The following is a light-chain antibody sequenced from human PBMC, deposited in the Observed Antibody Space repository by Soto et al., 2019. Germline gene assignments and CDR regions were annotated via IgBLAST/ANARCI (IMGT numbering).Light chain of an antibody. CDR3: QQHGSSPYT. CDR1: QRVSSSY. Sequence: EIVLTQSPGTLSLSPGERATLSCRASQRVSSSYLAWYQQKPGQAPRLLIYGASSRATGIPDRFSGSGSGTGFTLTISRLETEDFAVDYGQQHGSSPYTFGQGTKLEIK. CDR2: GAS. V-gene: IGKV3-20*01. J-gene: IGKJ2*01.